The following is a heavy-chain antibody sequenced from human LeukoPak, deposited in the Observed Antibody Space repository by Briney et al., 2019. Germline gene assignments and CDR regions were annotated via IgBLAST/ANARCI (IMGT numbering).Heavy chain of an antibody. Sequence: SVQVSCKASGGTFSSYAISWVRQAPGQGLEWMGRIIPVLGIANYAQKFQGRVTITADKSTNTAYMELSSLRSEDTAVYYCARGAYSSSFPYYFDYWGQGTLVTVSS. CDR2: IIPVLGIA. J-gene: IGHJ4*02. CDR3: ARGAYSSSFPYYFDY. V-gene: IGHV1-69*04. D-gene: IGHD6-6*01. CDR1: GGTFSSYA.